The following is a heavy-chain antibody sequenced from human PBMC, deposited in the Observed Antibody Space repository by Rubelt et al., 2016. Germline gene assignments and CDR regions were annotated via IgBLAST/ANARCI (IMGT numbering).Heavy chain of an antibody. Sequence: QLQLQESGPGLVKPSETLSLTCTVSGGSISSSSYYWGWIRTPPGKGLEWDGSLYHSGSHYYNPSLKSGVAIAVDTAKSRFSLRLSSVTGADTAVYDCARDPLLGGTTVGTGGMDVWGQGTTVTVS. CDR2: LYHSGSH. V-gene: IGHV4-39*07. CDR1: GGSISSSSYY. CDR3: ARDPLLGGTTVGTGGMDV. D-gene: IGHD4-23*01. J-gene: IGHJ6*02.